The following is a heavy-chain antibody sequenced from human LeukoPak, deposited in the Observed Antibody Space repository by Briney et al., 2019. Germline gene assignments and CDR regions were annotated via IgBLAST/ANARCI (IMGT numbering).Heavy chain of an antibody. CDR2: IRQSGDIT. D-gene: IGHD5-24*01. V-gene: IGHV3-23*01. Sequence: QPGGSLRLSCAASEFTFSNYVMNWVRQAPGKGLEWVSSIRQSGDITYYADSVKGRFTISRDNSKNTLSLQMNSLSREDTAIYYCVRRGGSDGWGAFDIWGQGTVVTVSS. J-gene: IGHJ3*02. CDR1: EFTFSNYV. CDR3: VRRGGSDGWGAFDI.